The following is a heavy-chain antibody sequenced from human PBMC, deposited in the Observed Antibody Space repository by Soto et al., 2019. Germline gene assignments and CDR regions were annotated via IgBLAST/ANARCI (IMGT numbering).Heavy chain of an antibody. V-gene: IGHV4-34*01. Sequence: QVQLRQWGAGLLKPSETLSLTCGVYGGSFSGYYWTWIRQPPGRGLEWIGEIHHSGRTNYNPSLKSRVTMSVDTSKNQFSLNLTYVTAADTAVYYCARGLGTLSPWGQGTLVTVSS. CDR2: IHHSGRT. CDR3: ARGLGTLSP. D-gene: IGHD7-27*01. CDR1: GGSFSGYY. J-gene: IGHJ5*02.